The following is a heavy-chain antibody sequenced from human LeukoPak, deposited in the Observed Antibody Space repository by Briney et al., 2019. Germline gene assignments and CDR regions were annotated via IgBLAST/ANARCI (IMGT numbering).Heavy chain of an antibody. V-gene: IGHV3-7*03. D-gene: IGHD5-24*01. CDR1: GFTFSSYW. CDR2: IKQDGSEK. J-gene: IGHJ4*02. Sequence: GGSLRLSCAASGFTFSSYWMSWVRQAPGKGLEWVANIKQDGSEKYYVDSVKGRFTISRDNAKNSLYLQMNSLRAEDTAVYYCAKGRDGYPTITDYWGQGTLVTVSS. CDR3: AKGRDGYPTITDY.